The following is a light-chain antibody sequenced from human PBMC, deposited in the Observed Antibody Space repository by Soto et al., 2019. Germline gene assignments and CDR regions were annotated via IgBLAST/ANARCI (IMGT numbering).Light chain of an antibody. J-gene: IGLJ2*01. Sequence: QSALTQPPSASGTPGQRVTISCSGSSSNIGSYIVSWYQQLPGAAPKLLIHTNNQRPSGVPDRFSGSKSGTSASLAISGLQSEDEADYYCAAWDDSLNGLVFGGGTKLTVL. CDR1: SSNIGSYI. CDR3: AAWDDSLNGLV. CDR2: TNN. V-gene: IGLV1-44*01.